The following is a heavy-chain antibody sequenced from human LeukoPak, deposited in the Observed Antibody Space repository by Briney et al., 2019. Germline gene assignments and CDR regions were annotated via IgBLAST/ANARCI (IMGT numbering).Heavy chain of an antibody. CDR2: INHSGST. V-gene: IGHV4-34*01. Sequence: ASETLSLTRAVYGGSFCGYYWSWIRQPPGKGLEWMGEINHSGSTNYNPSLKSRVTISVDTSKNQFSLKLSSVTAADTAVYYCARGQYDSSGSFDIWGQGTMVTVSS. CDR3: ARGQYDSSGSFDI. CDR1: GGSFCGYY. D-gene: IGHD3-22*01. J-gene: IGHJ3*02.